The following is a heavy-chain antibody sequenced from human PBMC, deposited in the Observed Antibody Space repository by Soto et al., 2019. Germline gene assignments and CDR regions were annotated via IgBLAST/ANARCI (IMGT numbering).Heavy chain of an antibody. CDR1: GGSFSGYY. J-gene: IGHJ4*02. D-gene: IGHD3-9*01. CDR3: ARGSVWYDIFTGSLNLDY. V-gene: IGHV4-34*01. CDR2: INHSGST. Sequence: QVQLQQWGAGLLKPSETLSLTCAVYGGSFSGYYWSWIRQPPGKGLEWIGEINHSGSTNYNPSLKRRVTISVDTSKNQFSLKLSSVTAADTAVYYCARGSVWYDIFTGSLNLDYWGQGTLVTVSS.